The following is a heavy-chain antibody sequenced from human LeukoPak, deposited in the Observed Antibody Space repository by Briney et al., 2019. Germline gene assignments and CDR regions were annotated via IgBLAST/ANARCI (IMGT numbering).Heavy chain of an antibody. CDR1: GGSFSGYY. D-gene: IGHD2-2*01. V-gene: IGHV4-34*01. CDR3: ATEGVVPAATFDY. J-gene: IGHJ4*02. Sequence: SETLSLTCAVYGGSFSGYYWSWIRQPPGKGLEWIGEINHSGSTNYNPSLKSRVTISVDTSKNQFSLKLRSVTAADTAVYYCATEGVVPAATFDYWGQGTLVTVSS. CDR2: INHSGST.